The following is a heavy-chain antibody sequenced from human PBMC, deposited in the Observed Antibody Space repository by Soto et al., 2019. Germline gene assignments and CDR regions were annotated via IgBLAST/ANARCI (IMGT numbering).Heavy chain of an antibody. CDR1: GYTFTSYA. CDR2: INAGNGNT. V-gene: IGHV1-3*01. J-gene: IGHJ6*02. D-gene: IGHD3-10*01. CDR3: ASSRITMVPYGMDV. Sequence: QVQLVQSGAEVKKPGASVKVSCKASGYTFTSYAMHWVRQAPGQRLEWMGWINAGNGNTKYSQKFKGRVTITRDTYASTAYMVLSSMRSEDTSGYFWASSRITMVPYGMDVWGQGTTVTVSS.